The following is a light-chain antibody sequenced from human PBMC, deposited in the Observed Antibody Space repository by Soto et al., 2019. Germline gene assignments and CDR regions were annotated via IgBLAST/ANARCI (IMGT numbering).Light chain of an antibody. V-gene: IGLV2-14*01. Sequence: QSALTQPASVSGSPGQSITISCTGTSSDVGAYNYVSWYQQHPGKVPKLMIYEVDNRPSGVSNRFSGSKSGNTASLTISGLQAEDEADYYCSSFTTTYIYVXGTGTKLTVL. CDR1: SSDVGAYNY. CDR3: SSFTTTYIYV. J-gene: IGLJ1*01. CDR2: EVD.